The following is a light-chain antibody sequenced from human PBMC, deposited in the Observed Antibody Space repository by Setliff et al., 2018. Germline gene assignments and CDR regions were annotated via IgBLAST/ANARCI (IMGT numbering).Light chain of an antibody. Sequence: QSALTQPPSASGSPGQSVTISCTGTSSDVGGYNYVSWYQQHPGKAPKLMIYEVSKRPSGVPDRFSGSKSGNTASLTVSGLQAEDEADYYCSSYAGFSYVFGSGTKVTV. CDR2: EVS. CDR1: SSDVGGYNY. V-gene: IGLV2-8*01. J-gene: IGLJ1*01. CDR3: SSYAGFSYV.